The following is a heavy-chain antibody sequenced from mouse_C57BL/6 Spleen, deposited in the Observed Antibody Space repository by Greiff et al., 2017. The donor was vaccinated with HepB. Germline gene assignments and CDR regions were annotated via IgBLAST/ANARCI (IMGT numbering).Heavy chain of an antibody. V-gene: IGHV1-64*01. CDR2: IHPNSGST. CDR1: GYTFTSYW. D-gene: IGHD2-1*01. CDR3: AASYGKKGYAMDY. J-gene: IGHJ4*01. Sequence: QVQLQQSGAELVKPGASVKLSCKASGYTFTSYWMHWVKQRPGQGLEWIGMIHPNSGSTNYNEKFKSKATLTVDKSSSTAYMQLSSLTSEDSAVYDCAASYGKKGYAMDYWGQGTSVTVSS.